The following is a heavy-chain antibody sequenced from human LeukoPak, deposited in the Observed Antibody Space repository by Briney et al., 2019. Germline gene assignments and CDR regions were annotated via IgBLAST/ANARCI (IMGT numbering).Heavy chain of an antibody. V-gene: IGHV3-74*01. CDR3: ARGSSNWNNAFDL. CDR2: FDTDGSST. D-gene: IGHD1-1*01. CDR1: GFTLTSDK. Sequence: GASLRLSCAVAGFTLTSDKMHWVRQAPGKGLVWGSRFDTDGSSTTYADSVRGRFTISRDNAKNTLYLQMNSLRAEDTAVYYCARGSSNWNNAFDLWGQGTLVAVSS. J-gene: IGHJ3*01.